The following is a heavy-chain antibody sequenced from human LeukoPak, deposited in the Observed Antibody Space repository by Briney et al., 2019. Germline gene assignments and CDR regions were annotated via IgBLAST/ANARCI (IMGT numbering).Heavy chain of an antibody. J-gene: IGHJ4*02. V-gene: IGHV1-2*02. Sequence: ASVKVSCKASGYTFTGYYMHWVRQAPGQGLEWMGWINPNSGGTNYAQKFQGRVTMTRDTSISTAYMELSGLRSDDTAVYYCARGTTRIVVVPAAISSDLGYWGQGTLVTVSS. CDR1: GYTFTGYY. CDR2: INPNSGGT. D-gene: IGHD2-2*01. CDR3: ARGTTRIVVVPAAISSDLGY.